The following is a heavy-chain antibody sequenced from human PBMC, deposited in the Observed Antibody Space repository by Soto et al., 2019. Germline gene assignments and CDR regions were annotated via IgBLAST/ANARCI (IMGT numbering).Heavy chain of an antibody. CDR1: GFSFSTYG. CDR3: AKAVAGHLDFDY. CDR2: ISYDGSNK. V-gene: IGHV3-30*18. D-gene: IGHD6-19*01. J-gene: IGHJ4*02. Sequence: PGGSLRLSCAASGFSFSTYGMHWVRQAPGKGLEWVAVISYDGSNKYYADSVKGRFTISRDNSKNTLYLQMNSLRGEDTAVYYCAKAVAGHLDFDYWGQGTLVTVSS.